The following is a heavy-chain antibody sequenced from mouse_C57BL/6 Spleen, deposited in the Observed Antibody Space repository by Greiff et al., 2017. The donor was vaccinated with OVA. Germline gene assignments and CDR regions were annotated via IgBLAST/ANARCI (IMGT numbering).Heavy chain of an antibody. J-gene: IGHJ1*03. V-gene: IGHV1-81*01. D-gene: IGHD1-1*01. CDR1: GYTFTSYG. CDR3: ARYPLPGSSQYWYFDV. CDR2: IYPRSGNT. Sequence: QVQLQQSGAELARPGASVKLSCKASGYTFTSYGISWVKQRTGQGLEWIGEIYPRSGNTYYTEKFKGKATLTADKSSSTAYMELRSLTSEDSAVYFCARYPLPGSSQYWYFDVWGTGTTVTVSS.